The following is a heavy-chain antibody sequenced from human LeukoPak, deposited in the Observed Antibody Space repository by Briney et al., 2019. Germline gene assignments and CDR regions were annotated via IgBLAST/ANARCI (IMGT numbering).Heavy chain of an antibody. Sequence: GASMKVSCKASGYTFTGYYMHWVRQAPGQGLEWMGRINPNSGGTNYAQKFQGRVTMTRDTSISTAYMELSRLRSDDTAVYYCATVYCSGGSCYERFDYWGQGTLVTVSS. J-gene: IGHJ4*02. CDR2: INPNSGGT. CDR3: ATVYCSGGSCYERFDY. V-gene: IGHV1-2*06. D-gene: IGHD2-15*01. CDR1: GYTFTGYY.